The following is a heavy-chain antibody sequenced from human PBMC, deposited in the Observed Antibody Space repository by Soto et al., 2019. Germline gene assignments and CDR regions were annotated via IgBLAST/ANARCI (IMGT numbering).Heavy chain of an antibody. D-gene: IGHD3-10*01. CDR3: ARGFTMVRGVNPALGYYYGMDV. CDR1: GGSFSGYY. CDR2: INHSGST. V-gene: IGHV4-34*01. J-gene: IGHJ6*02. Sequence: SETLSLTCAVYGGSFSGYYWSWIRQPPGKGLEWIGEINHSGSTNYNPSLKSRVTISVDTSKNQFSLKVSSVTAADTAVYYCARGFTMVRGVNPALGYYYGMDVWGQGTTVTVSS.